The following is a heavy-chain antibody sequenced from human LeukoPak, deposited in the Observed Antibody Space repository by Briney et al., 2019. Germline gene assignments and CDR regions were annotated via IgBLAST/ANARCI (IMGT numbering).Heavy chain of an antibody. CDR1: GFTFSNSA. CDR2: FNGSRITT. J-gene: IGHJ4*01. CDR3: AKGIYSSGWSYFDY. Sequence: GGALRLSCSASGFTFSNSAMSWVRQAPGKGLELVSTFNGSRITTYYADAVNGRFTSSRDNSKNTLYLQMNSLRAEDTAVYYCAKGIYSSGWSYFDYWGHGTLVTVSS. V-gene: IGHV3-23*01. D-gene: IGHD6-19*01.